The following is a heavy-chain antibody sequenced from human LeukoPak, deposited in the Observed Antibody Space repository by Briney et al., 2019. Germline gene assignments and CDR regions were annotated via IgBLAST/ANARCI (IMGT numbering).Heavy chain of an antibody. CDR1: GFTFSSYA. Sequence: GGSLRLSCAASGFTFSSYAMSWVRQAPGKGLEWGSAISVSGGRTYYAASVKGRSTISRDNSKNTLYLQMNSLRAEDTAVYYCASTEGGIARYDYWGQGTLVTVSS. V-gene: IGHV3-23*01. D-gene: IGHD6-13*01. CDR2: ISVSGGRT. J-gene: IGHJ4*02. CDR3: ASTEGGIARYDY.